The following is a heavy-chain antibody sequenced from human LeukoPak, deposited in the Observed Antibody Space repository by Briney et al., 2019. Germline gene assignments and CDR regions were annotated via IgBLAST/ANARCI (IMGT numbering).Heavy chain of an antibody. CDR2: ISSSGSTI. V-gene: IGHV3-48*03. CDR1: GFTFSSYE. J-gene: IGHJ6*02. D-gene: IGHD2-15*01. Sequence: PGGSLRLSCAASGFTFSSYEMNWVRQAPGKGLEWVSYISSSGSTIYYADSVKGRFTISRDNAKNSLYLQMNSLRAEDTAVYYCARELRVLTAPTYYYGMDVWGQETTVTVSS. CDR3: ARELRVLTAPTYYYGMDV.